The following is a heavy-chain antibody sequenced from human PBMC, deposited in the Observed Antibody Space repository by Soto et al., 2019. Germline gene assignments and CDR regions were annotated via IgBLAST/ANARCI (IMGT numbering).Heavy chain of an antibody. D-gene: IGHD1-26*01. J-gene: IGHJ4*02. CDR3: ARVDGTY. CDR2: INAGNGNT. V-gene: IGHV1-3*05. CDR1: GYTFSSYA. Sequence: QVQLVQSGAEEKKPGASVKVSCKASGYTFSSYAIHWVRQAPGQGLEWMGWINAGNGNTKYSQKFQGRVTITRDTSASPAYMELNSLRSEDTAVYYCARVDGTYWGQGTLVTVSS.